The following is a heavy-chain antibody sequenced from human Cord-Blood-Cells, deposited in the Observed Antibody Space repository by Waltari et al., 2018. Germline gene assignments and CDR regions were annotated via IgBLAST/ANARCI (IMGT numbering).Heavy chain of an antibody. V-gene: IGHV4-30-2*01. J-gene: IGHJ4*02. D-gene: IGHD6-13*01. CDR2: IYHSGST. CDR3: ARVDEQQLVDY. Sequence: QLQLQESGSGLVKPSQTLSLTCAVSGGSISSGCYSWRWIRQPPGKGLEWIGYIYHSGSTYYNPSLKSRVTISVDRSKNQFSLKLSSVTAADTAVYYCARVDEQQLVDYWGQGTLVTVSS. CDR1: GGSISSGCYS.